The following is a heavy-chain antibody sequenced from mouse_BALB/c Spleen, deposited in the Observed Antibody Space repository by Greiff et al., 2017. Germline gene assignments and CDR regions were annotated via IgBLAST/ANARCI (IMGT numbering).Heavy chain of an antibody. CDR3: ARDRYGNGVDY. CDR1: GYSITSGYY. D-gene: IGHD2-1*01. Sequence: EVKLQESGPGLVKPSQSLSLTCSVTGYSITSGYYWNWIRQFPGNKLEWMGYISYDGSNNYNPSLKNRISITRDTSKNQFFLKLNSVTTEDTATYYCARDRYGNGVDYWGQGTTLTVSS. V-gene: IGHV3-6*02. CDR2: ISYDGSN. J-gene: IGHJ2*01.